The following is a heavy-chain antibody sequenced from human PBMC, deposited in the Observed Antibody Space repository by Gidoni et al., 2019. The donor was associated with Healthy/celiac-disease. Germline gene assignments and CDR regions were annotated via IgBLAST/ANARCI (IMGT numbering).Heavy chain of an antibody. CDR2: IGTAGDT. D-gene: IGHD3-9*01. J-gene: IGHJ2*01. CDR1: VFTFSRYD. CDR3: ARGRMTTFVTLLSRIWYFVL. Sequence: VESGGGLVQPAGSLRLSCADSVFTFSRYDMHCVRQATGRVLEWVSAIGTAGDTYYPGSVKGRVTIARENAKNSLYRQMNSLRAGDTAVYYCARGRMTTFVTLLSRIWYFVLWVRGTLVTVAS. V-gene: IGHV3-13*01.